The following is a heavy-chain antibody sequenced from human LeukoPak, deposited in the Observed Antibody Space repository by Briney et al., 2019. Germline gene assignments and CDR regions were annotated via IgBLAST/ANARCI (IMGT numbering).Heavy chain of an antibody. CDR3: AKATPYYDTLTGYSTSYNWFDP. CDR2: ISGRGGGT. J-gene: IGHJ5*02. CDR1: GFTFGNYA. D-gene: IGHD3-9*01. Sequence: GGSLRLSCAASGFTFGNYAMYWVRQAPGKGLEWVSGISGRGGGTYFADSVKGRFTISRDNSKNTLYMQMNSLRGDDTAVYYCAKATPYYDTLTGYSTSYNWFDPWGQGTLVTVSS. V-gene: IGHV3-23*01.